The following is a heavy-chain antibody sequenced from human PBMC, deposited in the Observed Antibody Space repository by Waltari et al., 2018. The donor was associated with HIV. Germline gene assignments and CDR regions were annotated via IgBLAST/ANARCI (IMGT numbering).Heavy chain of an antibody. D-gene: IGHD3-22*01. CDR2: INPNSGGT. CDR3: ARDRYYDSSGYSYDS. J-gene: IGHJ4*02. CDR1: GYTFTGHY. V-gene: IGHV1-2*02. Sequence: QVRLVQSGAEVKKPGASVKVSCKASGYTFTGHYMHWVRQAPGQGLEWMGWINPNSGGTNYAQKFQGRVTMTRDTSISTAYMELSRLKSDDTAVYYCARDRYYDSSGYSYDSWGQGTLVTVSS.